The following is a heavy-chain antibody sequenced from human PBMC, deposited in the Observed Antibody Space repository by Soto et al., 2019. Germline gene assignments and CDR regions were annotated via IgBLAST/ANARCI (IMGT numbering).Heavy chain of an antibody. Sequence: ASVKVSCKASGYTFTSYGISWVRQAPGQGLEWMGWISAYNGNTNYAQKLQGRVTMTTDTSTSTAYMELRSLRSDGTAVYYCARDRREAMDPFYYYYGLDVWGQGTTVTVSS. CDR2: ISAYNGNT. V-gene: IGHV1-18*01. CDR1: GYTFTSYG. D-gene: IGHD5-18*01. J-gene: IGHJ6*02. CDR3: ARDRREAMDPFYYYYGLDV.